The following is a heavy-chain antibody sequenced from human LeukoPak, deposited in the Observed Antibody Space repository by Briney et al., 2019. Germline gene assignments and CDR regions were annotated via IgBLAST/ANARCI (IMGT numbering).Heavy chain of an antibody. V-gene: IGHV4-4*07. CDR1: GGSITGYY. CDR3: ARDSSGSTSSLPGTNWFNP. D-gene: IGHD6-6*01. Sequence: KTSETLSLTCTVSGGSITGYYWSWIRQPAGKGLEWIGRIYTIGRLNYNPSLESRVTMSVDTSKNQFSLKLNSVTAAATAVYYCARDSSGSTSSLPGTNWFNPWGQGTLVTVSS. CDR2: IYTIGRL. J-gene: IGHJ5*02.